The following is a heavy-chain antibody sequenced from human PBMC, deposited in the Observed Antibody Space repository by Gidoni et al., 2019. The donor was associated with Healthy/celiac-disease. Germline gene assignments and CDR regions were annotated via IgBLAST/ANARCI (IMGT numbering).Heavy chain of an antibody. Sequence: EVQLVESGGGLVQPGGSLKLSCASSGFTFSGSSMHWVRQASGKGLEWVGRIRRKANSYATAYAASVKGRFTISRDDSKNTAYLQMNSLKTEDTAVYYCTSRDFGIAAAGVPDYWGQGTLVTVSS. D-gene: IGHD6-13*01. J-gene: IGHJ4*02. CDR3: TSRDFGIAAAGVPDY. CDR2: IRRKANSYAT. CDR1: GFTFSGSS. V-gene: IGHV3-73*02.